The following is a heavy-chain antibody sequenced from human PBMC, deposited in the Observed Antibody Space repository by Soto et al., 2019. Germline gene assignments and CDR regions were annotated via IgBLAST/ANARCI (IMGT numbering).Heavy chain of an antibody. Sequence: ASVKGSCKTSGYTFTRYAVRWVRQAPGQRLEWMGWINAGNGNTKYSQKFQGRVTITRDTSASTAYMELSSLRSEDTAVYYCASDPIGYCSGGSCYSWFDPWGQGTLVTISS. V-gene: IGHV1-3*01. CDR2: INAGNGNT. J-gene: IGHJ5*02. D-gene: IGHD2-15*01. CDR3: ASDPIGYCSGGSCYSWFDP. CDR1: GYTFTRYA.